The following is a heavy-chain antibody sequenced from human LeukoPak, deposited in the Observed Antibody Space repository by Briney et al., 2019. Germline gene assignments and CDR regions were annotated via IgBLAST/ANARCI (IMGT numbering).Heavy chain of an antibody. V-gene: IGHV3-53*01. CDR3: ATSSSVDMVFDY. J-gene: IGHJ4*02. Sequence: GGSLRLSCAASGFSVSSNFMSWVRQAPGKGLEWVSAFYSGGSTYSADSVKGRFTISRDSSKNTLYLQMNSLRAVDTAVYYCATSSSVDMVFDYWGQGTLVTVSS. CDR1: GFSVSSNF. CDR2: FYSGGST. D-gene: IGHD5-24*01.